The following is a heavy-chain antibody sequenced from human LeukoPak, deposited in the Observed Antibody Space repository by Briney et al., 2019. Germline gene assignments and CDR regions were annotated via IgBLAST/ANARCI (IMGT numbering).Heavy chain of an antibody. J-gene: IGHJ4*02. Sequence: GGSLRLSCSASGFTFSSYEMNWVRQAPGKGLEWVSYISSSSSTIYYADSVKGRFTISRDNAKNSLYLQMNSLRADDTAVYYCAKDYYALLWFGEFNRKYYFDYWGQGTLVTVSS. CDR1: GFTFSSYE. CDR2: ISSSSSTI. D-gene: IGHD3-10*01. CDR3: AKDYYALLWFGEFNRKYYFDY. V-gene: IGHV3-48*03.